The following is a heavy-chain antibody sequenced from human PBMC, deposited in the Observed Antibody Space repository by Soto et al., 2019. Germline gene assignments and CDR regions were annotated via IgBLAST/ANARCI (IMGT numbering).Heavy chain of an antibody. D-gene: IGHD4-17*01. V-gene: IGHV3-48*03. Sequence: GGSLRLSCEASGFSFSSFAMNWVRQAPGRGLEWVSYISDDGASIYCADSLKGRFTISRDNAKNSLSLQMNNLRAEDTAVYYCARDTVVFDYWGQGTLVTVSS. J-gene: IGHJ4*02. CDR1: GFSFSSFA. CDR2: ISDDGASI. CDR3: ARDTVVFDY.